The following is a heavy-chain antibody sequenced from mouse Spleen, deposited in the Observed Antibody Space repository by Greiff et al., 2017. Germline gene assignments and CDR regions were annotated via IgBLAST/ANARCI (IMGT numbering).Heavy chain of an antibody. Sequence: VQLQQSGPSLVQPSQSLSITCIVSGFSLTSYGVHWVRQSPGKGLEWLGVIWRGGSTDYNAAFMSRLSITKDNSKSQVFFKMNSLQADDTAIYYCAKEGGVGRWFAYWGQGTLVTVSA. CDR1: GFSLTSYG. CDR2: IWRGGST. D-gene: IGHD4-1*01. J-gene: IGHJ3*01. CDR3: AKEGGVGRWFAY. V-gene: IGHV2-5-1*01.